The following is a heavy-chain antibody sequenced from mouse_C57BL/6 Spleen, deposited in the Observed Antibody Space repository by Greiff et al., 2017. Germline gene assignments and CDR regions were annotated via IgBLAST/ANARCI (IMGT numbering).Heavy chain of an antibody. V-gene: IGHV14-4*01. J-gene: IGHJ2*01. CDR1: GFNIKDDY. CDR2: IDPENGDT. Sequence: VQLQQSGAELVRPGASVKLSCTASGFNIKDDYMHWVKQRPEQGLEWIGWIDPENGDTEYASKFQGKATITADTSSNTAYLQLSSLTSEDTAVYYCTTGVTTVLFDYWGQGTTLTVAS. D-gene: IGHD1-1*01. CDR3: TTGVTTVLFDY.